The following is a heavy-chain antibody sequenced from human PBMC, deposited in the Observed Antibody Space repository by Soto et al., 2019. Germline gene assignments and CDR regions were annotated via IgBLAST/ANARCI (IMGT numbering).Heavy chain of an antibody. D-gene: IGHD5-18*01. CDR2: IIPVFGRA. V-gene: IGHV1-69*01. CDR1: GGTFSSFL. CDR3: ILDCTSMSCYGYLGVDV. J-gene: IGHJ6*02. Sequence: QVQLIQSGAEVKTPGSSVKVSCKASGGTFSSFLMGWVRQAPGQGLEWMGGIIPVFGRATYSQKFQGRVTITAYDSTSTVYMELSGLRSEDTAVYYCILDCTSMSCYGYLGVDVWGQGTTVTVSS.